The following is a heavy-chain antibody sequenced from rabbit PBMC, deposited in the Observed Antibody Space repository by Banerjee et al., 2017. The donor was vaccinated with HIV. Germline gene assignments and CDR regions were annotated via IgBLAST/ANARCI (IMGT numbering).Heavy chain of an antibody. Sequence: QSLEESGGDLVKPGASLTLTCTASGFTLSSYWMCWVRQAPGKGLEWIACIDTGRNGRIDYASWAKGRFTITRSTSLKTVTLQLNSLTAADTATYFCARSTSGYDIGDLWGQGTLVTV. J-gene: IGHJ4*01. V-gene: IGHV1S40*01. CDR3: ARSTSGYDIGDL. D-gene: IGHD1-1*01. CDR2: IDTGRNGRI. CDR1: GFTLSSYW.